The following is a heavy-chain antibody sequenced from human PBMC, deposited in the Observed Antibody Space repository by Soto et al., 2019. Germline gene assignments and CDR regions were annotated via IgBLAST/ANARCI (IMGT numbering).Heavy chain of an antibody. CDR1: GGSVSSSSFY. CDR3: ARSKDFGGNDE. J-gene: IGHJ4*02. CDR2: IYYTGTT. Sequence: QLQLQESGPGLVKPSETLSLTCTVSGGSVSSSSFYWGWIRQPPGKGLEWIGTIYYTGTTYYNPSLKSRVTISVDTSKNQFSLRLSSVTAADTAVYYCARSKDFGGNDEWGQGTLVTVSS. D-gene: IGHD4-17*01. V-gene: IGHV4-39*01.